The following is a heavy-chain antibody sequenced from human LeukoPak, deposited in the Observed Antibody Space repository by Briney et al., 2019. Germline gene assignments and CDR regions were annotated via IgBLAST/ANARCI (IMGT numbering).Heavy chain of an antibody. D-gene: IGHD2-2*01. CDR1: GFTFSSHW. CDR3: ARVGYCSTTSCYWKAFDC. J-gene: IGHJ4*02. V-gene: IGHV3-7*01. CDR2: INQDGTEQ. Sequence: GGSLRLSCAASGFTFSSHWMSWVRQAPGKGLEWVANINQDGTEQYYVDSVKGRFTISRDNAKNSLYLQMNSLRAEDTAVYYCARVGYCSTTSCYWKAFDCWGQGTLVTVSS.